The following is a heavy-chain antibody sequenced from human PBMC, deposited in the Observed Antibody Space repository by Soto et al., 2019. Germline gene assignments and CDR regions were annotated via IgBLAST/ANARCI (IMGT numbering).Heavy chain of an antibody. CDR3: ARAYIPGYCSSTSCYGYFDY. CDR2: IYYSGST. Sequence: SETLSLTCAVYGGSISSGGYYWSWIRQHPGKGLEWIGYIYYSGSTYYNPSLKSRVTISVDTSKNQFSLKLSSVTAADTAVYYCARAYIPGYCSSTSCYGYFDYWGQGTLVTVSS. V-gene: IGHV4-31*11. J-gene: IGHJ4*02. D-gene: IGHD2-2*03. CDR1: GGSISSGGYY.